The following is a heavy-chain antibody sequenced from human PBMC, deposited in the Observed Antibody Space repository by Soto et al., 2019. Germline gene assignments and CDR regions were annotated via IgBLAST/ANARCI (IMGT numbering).Heavy chain of an antibody. D-gene: IGHD5-12*01. CDR1: GGTFSSYA. V-gene: IGHV1-69*13. Sequence: SVKVSCKASGGTFSSYAISWVRQAPGQGLEWMGGIIPIFGTANYAQKFQGRDTITADESPRTAYMELSCLRSDDTAVYSHARRARFRATIRDYFDYLGQGTLGTASS. CDR2: IIPIFGTA. CDR3: ARRARFRATIRDYFDY. J-gene: IGHJ4*02.